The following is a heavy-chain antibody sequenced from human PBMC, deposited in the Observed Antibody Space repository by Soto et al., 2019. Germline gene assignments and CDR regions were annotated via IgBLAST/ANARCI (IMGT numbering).Heavy chain of an antibody. D-gene: IGHD3-22*01. CDR3: ARDSVRGYYDSSGYFTALDY. V-gene: IGHV3-7*01. CDR1: GFTFTSYW. Sequence: PVGSLRLSCAASGFTFTSYWMSWVRQAPGKGLEWVANIKEDGSEKYYVDSVKGRFTISRDNAKNSLCLQMNSLRAEDTAVYYCARDSVRGYYDSSGYFTALDYWGQGTLVTVSS. CDR2: IKEDGSEK. J-gene: IGHJ4*02.